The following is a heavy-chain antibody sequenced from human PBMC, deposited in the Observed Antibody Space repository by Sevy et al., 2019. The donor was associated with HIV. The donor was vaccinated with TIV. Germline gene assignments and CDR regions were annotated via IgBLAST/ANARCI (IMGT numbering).Heavy chain of an antibody. V-gene: IGHV1-8*01. Sequence: ASMKVSCKASGYTFTSYDINWVRQATGQGLEWMGWMNPNSGNTGYAQKFQGRVTMTRNTSISTAYMELSSLRSEDTAVYYCARGRITIFGVVIELDYWGQGTLVTVSS. CDR3: ARGRITIFGVVIELDY. J-gene: IGHJ4*02. CDR1: GYTFTSYD. CDR2: MNPNSGNT. D-gene: IGHD3-3*01.